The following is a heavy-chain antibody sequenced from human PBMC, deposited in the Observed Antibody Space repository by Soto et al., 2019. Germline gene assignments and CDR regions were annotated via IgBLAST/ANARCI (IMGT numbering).Heavy chain of an antibody. D-gene: IGHD1-1*01. CDR2: IYPGDSDA. CDR3: ATTTTDYFAMDV. Sequence: GESLKISCLGSGYSFSNYWIGWVRQMPGKGLEWMGIIYPGDSDARYSPSFQGQVTISADKSITTAYLQWSSLKASDTAMYYCATTTTDYFAMDVWSQGTSVTVSS. V-gene: IGHV5-51*01. J-gene: IGHJ6*02. CDR1: GYSFSNYW.